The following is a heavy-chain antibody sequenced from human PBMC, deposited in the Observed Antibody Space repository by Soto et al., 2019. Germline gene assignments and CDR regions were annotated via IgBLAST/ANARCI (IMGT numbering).Heavy chain of an antibody. CDR2: ISAYNGNT. CDR3: ARDYVGIVVVPAATHFDY. CDR1: GYTFTSYG. J-gene: IGHJ4*02. V-gene: IGHV1-18*01. Sequence: QVQLVQSGAEVKKPGASVKVSCKASGYTFTSYGISWVRQAPGQGLEWMGWISAYNGNTNYAQKRQGRVTMTTDTSTSTAYMELRSLRSDDTAVYYCARDYVGIVVVPAATHFDYWGQGTLVTVSS. D-gene: IGHD2-2*01.